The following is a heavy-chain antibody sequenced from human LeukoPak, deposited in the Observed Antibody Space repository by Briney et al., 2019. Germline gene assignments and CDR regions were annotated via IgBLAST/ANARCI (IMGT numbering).Heavy chain of an antibody. V-gene: IGHV4-59*01. CDR3: ARDNPVTRGFDSFDI. CDR1: XXXXXHXY. Sequence: PSEXLXXXCXXXXXXXXHXYXSWLRQPPGXXLEWIGYINYTGTTNYNPSLKSRVTISLDTSKNQFTLKLSSVTAADTAVYYCARDNPVTRGFDSFDIWGQGTMVTVSS. CDR2: INYTGTT. J-gene: IGHJ3*02. D-gene: IGHD1-14*01.